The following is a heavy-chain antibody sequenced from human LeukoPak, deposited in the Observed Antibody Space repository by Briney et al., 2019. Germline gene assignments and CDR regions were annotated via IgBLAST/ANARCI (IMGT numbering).Heavy chain of an antibody. CDR2: IYTSGST. CDR3: ARTVVATARTFDY. D-gene: IGHD2-15*01. J-gene: IGHJ4*02. Sequence: PSQTLSLTCTVSGGSISSGSYYWSWIRQPAGKGLEWIGRIYTSGSTNYNPSLKSRVTISVDTSKNQFSLKLSSVTAADTAVYYCARTVVATARTFDYWGQGTLVTVSS. V-gene: IGHV4-61*02. CDR1: GGSISSGSYY.